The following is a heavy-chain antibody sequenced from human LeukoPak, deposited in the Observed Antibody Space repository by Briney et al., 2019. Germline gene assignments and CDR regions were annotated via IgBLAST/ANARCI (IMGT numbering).Heavy chain of an antibody. V-gene: IGHV3-11*04. Sequence: GGSLRLSCAASGFTFSDYYMSWIRQAPGKGLEWISYISGSNITIYYTDSVKGRFTISRDNTKKLLYLQMDSLRAEDTAVYYCATVGEFAYWGQGTLVTVSS. J-gene: IGHJ4*02. CDR3: ATVGEFAY. CDR2: ISGSNITI. CDR1: GFTFSDYY. D-gene: IGHD3-16*01.